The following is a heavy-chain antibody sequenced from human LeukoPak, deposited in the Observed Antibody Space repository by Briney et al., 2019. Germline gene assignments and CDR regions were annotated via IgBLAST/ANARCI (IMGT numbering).Heavy chain of an antibody. D-gene: IGHD3-16*01. J-gene: IGHJ4*02. CDR2: IYYSGIT. CDR3: ARSDYYDYRQIDF. V-gene: IGHV4-39*01. CDR1: GDSIITSSYY. Sequence: SETLSLTCTVSGDSIITSSYYWGWVRQPPGKGLEWLGSIYYSGITHYNPSLKRRVTIYVDTSRNQFSLHLHSVTAADTAVFYCARSDYYDYRQIDFWGQGTLATVSS.